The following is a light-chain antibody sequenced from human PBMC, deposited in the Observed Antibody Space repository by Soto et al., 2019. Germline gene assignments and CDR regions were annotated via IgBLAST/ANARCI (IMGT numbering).Light chain of an antibody. CDR2: GAS. J-gene: IGKJ2*01. Sequence: EVVLTQSPGILSLSPGERATLSCRASQSVSSSYLGWYQQKPGQAPRLLMYGASRRATGIPDRFGGSGSGTDFTLTISRLEPEDFAVYYCQQYGTQPYYFGQGTKLEIK. CDR3: QQYGTQPYY. CDR1: QSVSSSY. V-gene: IGKV3-20*01.